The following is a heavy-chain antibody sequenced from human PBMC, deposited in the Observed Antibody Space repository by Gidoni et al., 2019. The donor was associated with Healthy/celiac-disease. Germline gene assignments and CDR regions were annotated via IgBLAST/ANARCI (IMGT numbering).Heavy chain of an antibody. J-gene: IGHJ4*02. V-gene: IGHV4-59*01. CDR3: ARCRSSGDYDFDY. D-gene: IGHD4-17*01. CDR2: IYYSGST. Sequence: QVQLQESGPGLVKPSETLSLTCTVSGGSISSYYWSWIRQPPGKGLAWIGYIYYSGSTNYNPSLKSRVTISVDTSKNQFSLKLSSVTAADTAVYYCARCRSSGDYDFDYWGQGTLVTVSS. CDR1: GGSISSYY.